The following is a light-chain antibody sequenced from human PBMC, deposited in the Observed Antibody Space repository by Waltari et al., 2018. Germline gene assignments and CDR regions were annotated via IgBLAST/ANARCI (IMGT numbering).Light chain of an antibody. V-gene: IGLV1-40*01. CDR3: QSYDITLRVV. CDR1: GSNTGAGYD. J-gene: IGLJ3*02. CDR2: GSS. Sequence: QSVLTQPPSVSGAPGQRVTIACTGSGSNTGAGYDVPWYQQVPRAAPQLLIYGSSSRPLGVPDRFFGSTSGTSASLAIIGLQAEDEADYYCQSYDITLRVVFGGGTKLTVL.